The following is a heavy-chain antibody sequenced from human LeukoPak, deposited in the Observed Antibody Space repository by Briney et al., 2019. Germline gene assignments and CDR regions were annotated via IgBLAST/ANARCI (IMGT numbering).Heavy chain of an antibody. D-gene: IGHD2-8*01. V-gene: IGHV3-30*04. J-gene: IGHJ4*02. CDR2: ISYDGSSK. CDR3: ARTISPMVYARSPIDY. Sequence: PGGSLRLSCAASGFTFSSYAMHWVRQAPGKGLEWVAVISYDGSSKYYADSVKGRFTISRDNSKNTLYLQMNSLRAEDTAVYYCARTISPMVYARSPIDYWGQGTLVTVSS. CDR1: GFTFSSYA.